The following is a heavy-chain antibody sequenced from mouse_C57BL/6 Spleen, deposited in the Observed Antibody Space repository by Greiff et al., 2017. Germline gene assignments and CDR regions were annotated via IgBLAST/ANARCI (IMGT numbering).Heavy chain of an antibody. CDR1: GFTFTDYY. CDR3: ARYREDYAMDY. CDR2: IRNKANGYTT. Sequence: EMQLVESGGGLVQPGGSLSLSCAASGFTFTDYYMSWVRQPPGKALEWLGFIRNKANGYTTEYSASVKGRFTISRDNSQSILYLQMNALRAEDSATYYCARYREDYAMDYWGQGTSVTVSS. V-gene: IGHV7-3*01. J-gene: IGHJ4*01.